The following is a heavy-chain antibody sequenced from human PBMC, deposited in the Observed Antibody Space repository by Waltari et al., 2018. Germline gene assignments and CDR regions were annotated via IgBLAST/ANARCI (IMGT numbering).Heavy chain of an antibody. CDR2: ISWVSRAI. Sequence: EVKVVESGGGLVQPGRSLRLSCTGSGFSFDDFAMPWVRQAPGKGLEWVSGISWVSRAIGYADSVKGRFTISRDNARNSVYLQMNSLRSEDMALYYCAKGVSSWYSFGMDVWGQGTTVTVSS. J-gene: IGHJ6*02. CDR3: AKGVSSWYSFGMDV. D-gene: IGHD6-13*01. CDR1: GFSFDDFA. V-gene: IGHV3-9*03.